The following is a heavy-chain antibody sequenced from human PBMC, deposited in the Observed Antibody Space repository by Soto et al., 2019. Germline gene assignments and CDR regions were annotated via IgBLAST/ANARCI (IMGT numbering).Heavy chain of an antibody. Sequence: QVQLVESRGGVVQPGRSLRLSCAASGFTFSSYGMHWVRQAPGKGLEWVAVISYDGSNKYYADSVKGRFTISRDNSKNTLYLQMNSLRAEDTAVYYCAKEVAGTAGNYFDYWGQGTLVTVSS. CDR2: ISYDGSNK. V-gene: IGHV3-30*18. CDR1: GFTFSSYG. D-gene: IGHD6-19*01. J-gene: IGHJ4*02. CDR3: AKEVAGTAGNYFDY.